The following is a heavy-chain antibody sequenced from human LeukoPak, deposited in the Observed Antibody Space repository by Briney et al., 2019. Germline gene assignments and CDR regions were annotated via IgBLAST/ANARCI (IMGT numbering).Heavy chain of an antibody. V-gene: IGHV1-2*02. CDR3: ARGGYCSGGSCYGGFQH. D-gene: IGHD2-15*01. J-gene: IGHJ1*01. CDR2: INPNSGGT. Sequence: GASVKVSCKASGYTFTCYYMHWVRQAPGQGLEWMGWINPNSGGTNYAQKFQGRVTMTRDTSISTAYMELSRLRSDDTAVYYCARGGYCSGGSCYGGFQHWGQGTLVTVSS. CDR1: GYTFTCYY.